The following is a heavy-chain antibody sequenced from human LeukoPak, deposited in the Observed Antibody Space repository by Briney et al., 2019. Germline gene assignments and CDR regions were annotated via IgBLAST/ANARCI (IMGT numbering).Heavy chain of an antibody. Sequence: GGSLRLSCAASGFTVSSNDMSWVRQAPGKGLKWVSLIYSGGSAYYADSVKGRFTISRDNSKNTLYLQMNSLRAEDTALYYCAKEHMAAAVYYFDYWGQGTLVTVSS. J-gene: IGHJ4*02. CDR3: AKEHMAAAVYYFDY. CDR2: IYSGGSA. CDR1: GFTVSSND. V-gene: IGHV3-53*01. D-gene: IGHD6-13*01.